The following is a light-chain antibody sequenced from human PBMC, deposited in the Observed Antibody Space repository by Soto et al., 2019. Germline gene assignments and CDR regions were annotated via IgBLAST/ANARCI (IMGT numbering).Light chain of an antibody. V-gene: IGKV1-5*01. J-gene: IGKJ1*01. CDR2: DVS. CDR3: QQYHCYSRT. CDR1: QTISDS. Sequence: DIQMTQSPSALSASVGDRVTITCRASQTISDSLAWYQQKPGKAPDLLISDVSNLERGVASRFSGSGSGKEFTLTISSMQPDDFATYYCQQYHCYSRTFGQGTKVDIK.